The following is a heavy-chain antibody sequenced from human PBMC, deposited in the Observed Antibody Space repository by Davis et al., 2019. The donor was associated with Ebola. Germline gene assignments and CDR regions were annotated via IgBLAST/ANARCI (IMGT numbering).Heavy chain of an antibody. J-gene: IGHJ4*02. Sequence: SETLSLTCTVSGGSISSSSYYWGWIRQPPGKGLEWIGSIYYSGSTYYNPSLNSRVTISVDTSKNQFSLKLSSVTAADTAVYYCARRYYGSGSYYGPYYFDYWGQGTLVTVSS. CDR1: GGSISSSSYY. V-gene: IGHV4-39*01. CDR2: IYYSGST. CDR3: ARRYYGSGSYYGPYYFDY. D-gene: IGHD3-10*01.